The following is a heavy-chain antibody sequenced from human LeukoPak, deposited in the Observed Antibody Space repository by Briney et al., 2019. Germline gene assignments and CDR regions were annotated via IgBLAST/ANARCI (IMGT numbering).Heavy chain of an antibody. CDR2: ISGSGGTR. D-gene: IGHD1-26*01. J-gene: IGHJ4*02. CDR3: AKVGPISLRYYFDY. CDR1: GFTFISYA. Sequence: GGSLRLSCAAPGFTFISYAMGWVRQAPGKGLEWVSAISGSGGTRYYADSVKGRFTISRDNSKNTLYLQMNSPRVEDTAVYYCAKVGPISLRYYFDYWGQGTLVTVSS. V-gene: IGHV3-23*01.